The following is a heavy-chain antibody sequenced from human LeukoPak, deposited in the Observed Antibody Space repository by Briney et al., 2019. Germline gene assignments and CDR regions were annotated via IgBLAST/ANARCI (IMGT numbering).Heavy chain of an antibody. CDR2: INHSGST. CDR3: ARASVLLSADY. D-gene: IGHD3-16*01. Sequence: SETLPLTCAVYGGSFSGYYWSWIRQPPGKGLEWIGEINHSGSTNYNPSPKSRVTISVDTSKNQFSLNLSSVTAADTAVYYCARASVLLSADYWGQGTLVTVSS. V-gene: IGHV4-34*01. CDR1: GGSFSGYY. J-gene: IGHJ4*02.